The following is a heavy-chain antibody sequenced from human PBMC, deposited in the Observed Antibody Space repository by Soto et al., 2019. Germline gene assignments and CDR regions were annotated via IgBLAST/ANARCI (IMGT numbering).Heavy chain of an antibody. Sequence: QVPLVESGGGVVQPGRSLRLSCAASGFTFSSFGMQWVRQAPGKGLGWVALIWYDGSNKYYAESVKGRFTISRDNCRNTLYLQMHSLRAEDTAVYYCAKSFGCSWSNLDYWGQGTLVPVSS. J-gene: IGHJ4*02. D-gene: IGHD1-26*01. CDR2: IWYDGSNK. V-gene: IGHV3-33*06. CDR3: AKSFGCSWSNLDY. CDR1: GFTFSSFG.